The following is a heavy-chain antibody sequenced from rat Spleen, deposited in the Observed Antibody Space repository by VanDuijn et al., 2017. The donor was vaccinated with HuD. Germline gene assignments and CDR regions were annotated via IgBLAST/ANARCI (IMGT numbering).Heavy chain of an antibody. CDR3: ARLYSDGYEYFDY. CDR1: GFTFSDYY. J-gene: IGHJ2*01. CDR2: ISYDGFNT. V-gene: IGHV5-29*01. D-gene: IGHD1-12*03. Sequence: EVQLVESDGGLVQPGRSLKLSCAASGFTFSDYYMAWVRQAPTKGLEWVATISYDGFNTYYRDSVKGRFTISRDNAKSTLYLQMDSLRSEDTATYYCARLYSDGYEYFDYWGQGVMVTVSS.